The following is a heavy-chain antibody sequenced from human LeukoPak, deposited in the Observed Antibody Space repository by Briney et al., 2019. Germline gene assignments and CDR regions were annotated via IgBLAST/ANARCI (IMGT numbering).Heavy chain of an antibody. CDR2: FDREEGGT. CDR1: GYSGIELD. V-gene: IGHV1-24*01. Sequence: ASVKVSCKVSGYSGIELDMHWVRQAPGKGLGWMGGFDREEGGTIYARKFQGRVTMTEDTSTDTAYMELSSLTSEDTAVYYCATHTISGAVTYAFHMWGRGTLVTVSS. CDR3: ATHTISGAVTYAFHM. D-gene: IGHD3-3*01. J-gene: IGHJ3*02.